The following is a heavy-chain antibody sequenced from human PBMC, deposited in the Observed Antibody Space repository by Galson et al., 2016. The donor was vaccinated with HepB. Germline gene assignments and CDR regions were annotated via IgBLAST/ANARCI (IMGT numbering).Heavy chain of an antibody. CDR2: IDWNDXK. Sequence: PALVKPTQTLTLTCTFSGFSLSTSGMCVSWIRXPPGKALEWLALIDWNDXKYYSTSLKTRLTISKDTPKNQVVLTMTNMDPVDTATYYCARAHSSLSGVFDSWGQGTLVTVSS. V-gene: IGHV2-70*01. D-gene: IGHD6-6*01. CDR3: ARAHSSLSGVFDS. J-gene: IGHJ4*02. CDR1: GFSLSTSGMC.